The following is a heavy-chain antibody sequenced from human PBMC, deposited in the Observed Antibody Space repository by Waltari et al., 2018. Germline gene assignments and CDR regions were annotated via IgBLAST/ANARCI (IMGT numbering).Heavy chain of an antibody. CDR1: GGSISSSSYY. CDR2: IYYSGST. D-gene: IGHD1-26*01. Sequence: QLQLQESGPGLVKPSETLSLTCTVSGGSISSSSYYWGWIRQPPGKGLEWIVSIYYSGSTYYNPSLKCRVTISVDTSKIQFSLKLSSVTAADTAVYYCARRGSYWYFDLWGRGTLVTVSS. J-gene: IGHJ2*01. CDR3: ARRGSYWYFDL. V-gene: IGHV4-39*01.